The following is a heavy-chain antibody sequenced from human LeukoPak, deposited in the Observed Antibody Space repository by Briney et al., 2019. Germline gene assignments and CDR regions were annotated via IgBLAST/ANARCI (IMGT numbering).Heavy chain of an antibody. V-gene: IGHV3-66*01. CDR1: GFTVSSNY. J-gene: IGHJ4*02. Sequence: GGSLRLSCAASGFTVSSNYMSWVRQAPGKGLEWVSVIYSGGSTYYADSVKGRFTISRDNSKNTLYLQMNSLRAEDTAVHYCARSEYSRTPFDYWGQGTLVTVSS. CDR3: ARSEYSRTPFDY. CDR2: IYSGGST. D-gene: IGHD6-6*01.